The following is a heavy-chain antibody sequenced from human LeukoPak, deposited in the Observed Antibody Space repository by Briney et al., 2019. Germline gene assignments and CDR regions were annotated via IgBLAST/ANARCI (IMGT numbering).Heavy chain of an antibody. J-gene: IGHJ4*02. V-gene: IGHV4-4*07. D-gene: IGHD5-18*01. Sequence: SETLSLTCTVSGGSISSYYWSWIRQPAGKGLELIGRIYTSGSSSYNPSLKSRVTMSVDTSKNQFSLKLTSVTAADTAVYYCARALWGYNYGIDYWGQGTLVTVSS. CDR1: GGSISSYY. CDR2: IYTSGSS. CDR3: ARALWGYNYGIDY.